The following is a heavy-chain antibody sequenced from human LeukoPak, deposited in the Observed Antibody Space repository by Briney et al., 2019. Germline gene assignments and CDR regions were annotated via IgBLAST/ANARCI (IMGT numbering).Heavy chain of an antibody. D-gene: IGHD3-9*01. CDR2: IIPIFGTA. CDR1: GGTFSIYA. V-gene: IGHV1-69*06. J-gene: IGHJ3*02. Sequence: SVKVSCKVSGGTFSIYAISWVRQAPGQGSEWMGGIIPIFGTANYTQKFQGRVTITADKSTSTAYMELSSLRSEDTAVYYCARQDYDILTGYYRGHAFDIWGQGTMVTVSS. CDR3: ARQDYDILTGYYRGHAFDI.